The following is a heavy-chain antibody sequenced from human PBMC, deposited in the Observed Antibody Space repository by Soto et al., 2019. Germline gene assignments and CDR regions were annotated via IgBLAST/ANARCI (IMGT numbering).Heavy chain of an antibody. CDR2: IYSGGIR. J-gene: IGHJ6*03. CDR3: VRDKKDCNNGVCYTSSYYYFMDV. Sequence: GGSLRLSCAASGLNVSSNYMSWVRQAPGKGLEWVSVIYSGGIRYYADSVRGRFTISRDNSKNTLDLQMNSLRAEDTAVYYCVRDKKDCNNGVCYTSSYYYFMDVWGKGTTVTVSS. D-gene: IGHD2-8*01. CDR1: GLNVSSNY. V-gene: IGHV3-53*05.